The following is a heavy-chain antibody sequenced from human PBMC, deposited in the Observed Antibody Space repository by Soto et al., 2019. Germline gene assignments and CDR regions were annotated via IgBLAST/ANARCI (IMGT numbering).Heavy chain of an antibody. D-gene: IGHD3-10*01. J-gene: IGHJ3*02. Sequence: SETLSLTCTVSGGSISSYYWSWIRQPPGKGLEWIGYIYYSGSTNYNPSLKSRVTISVDTSKNQFSLKLSSVTAADTAVYYCATTMVRGVNKLIDAFDIWGQGTMVTVSS. V-gene: IGHV4-59*08. CDR2: IYYSGST. CDR1: GGSISSYY. CDR3: ATTMVRGVNKLIDAFDI.